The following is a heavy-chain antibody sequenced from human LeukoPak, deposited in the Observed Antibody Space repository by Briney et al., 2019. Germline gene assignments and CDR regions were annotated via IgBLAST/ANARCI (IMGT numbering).Heavy chain of an antibody. CDR2: ISGSGGST. CDR3: AKYYGPGYYFDY. CDR1: GFTFSSYA. J-gene: IGHJ4*02. V-gene: IGHV3-23*01. Sequence: PGGSLRLSCAASGFTFSSYAMSWVRQAPGKGLEWVSAISGSGGSTYYADSVKGRFAISRDNSKNTLYLQMNSLRAEDTAVYYCAKYYGPGYYFDYWGQGTLVTVSS. D-gene: IGHD3-10*01.